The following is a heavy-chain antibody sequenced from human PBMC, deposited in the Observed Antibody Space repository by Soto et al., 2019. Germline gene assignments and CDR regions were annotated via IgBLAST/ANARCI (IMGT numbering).Heavy chain of an antibody. V-gene: IGHV3-30*03. D-gene: IGHD1-1*01. CDR1: GFTLSNIG. Sequence: QVQLVESGGGVVQPGTSLRLACAASGFTLSNIGMQWVRQAPGKGLEWVAVISAGGNTKYYADFVKGRFTISRDNSKNTLFLQMNSLRTEDTXXXXXXXXXXGERYAAYFD. CDR2: ISAGGNTK. CDR3: XXXXXGERYAAYFD. J-gene: IGHJ4*01.